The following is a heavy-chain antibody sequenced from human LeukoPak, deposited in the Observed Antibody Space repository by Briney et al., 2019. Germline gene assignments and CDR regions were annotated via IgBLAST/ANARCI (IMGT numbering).Heavy chain of an antibody. CDR2: ISYDGSNK. D-gene: IGHD3-3*01. V-gene: IGHV3-30*01. CDR1: GFTFSSYA. Sequence: TGGSLRLSCAASGFTFSSYAMHWVRQAPGKGLEWVAVISYDGSNKYYADSVKGRFTISRDNSKNTLYLQMNSLRAEDTAVYHCARSEHDFFSYMDVWGKGTTVTVSS. CDR3: ARSEHDFFSYMDV. J-gene: IGHJ6*03.